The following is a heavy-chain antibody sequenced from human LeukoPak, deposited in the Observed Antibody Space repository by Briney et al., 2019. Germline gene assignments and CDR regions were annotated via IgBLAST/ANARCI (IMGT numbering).Heavy chain of an antibody. D-gene: IGHD6-13*01. V-gene: IGHV3-9*03. J-gene: IGHJ3*02. CDR3: AKDRAHAGTRAFDI. CDR2: IRWKSGSI. Sequence: SLRLSCAASGFTFDDYGMSWVRQAPGKGLEGVSGIRWKSGSIGYADSVKGRFTISRDNAKNSLYLQMNSLRAQDMALYYGAKDRAHAGTRAFDIWGQGTMVTVSS. CDR1: GFTFDDYG.